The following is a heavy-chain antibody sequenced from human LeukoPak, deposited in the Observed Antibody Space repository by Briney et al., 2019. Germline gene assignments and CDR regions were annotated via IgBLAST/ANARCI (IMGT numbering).Heavy chain of an antibody. V-gene: IGHV3-33*06. CDR1: GFTFRSFG. CDR2: IWYDGSNK. CDR3: AKARFASGYHNLDY. Sequence: PGRSLRLSCAASGFTFRSFGMHWVRQAPGKGLEWVAVIWYDGSNKQYADSVKGRFTISRDNSNNTLYLEMNSLRAEDTAVYYCAKARFASGYHNLDYCGQGTLVTVSS. J-gene: IGHJ4*02. D-gene: IGHD3-22*01.